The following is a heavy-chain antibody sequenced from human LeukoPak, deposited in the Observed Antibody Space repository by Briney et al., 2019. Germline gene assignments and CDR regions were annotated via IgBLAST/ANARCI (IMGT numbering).Heavy chain of an antibody. J-gene: IGHJ3*02. CDR3: ARFSTQVPPRAFDI. CDR2: IYYSGST. Sequence: SETLSLTCTVSGGSISSGGYYWSWIRQHPGKGLEWIGYIYYSGSTNYNPSLKSRVTISVDTSKNQFSLKLSSVTAADTAVYYCARFSTQVPPRAFDIWGQGTMVTVSS. CDR1: GGSISSGGYY. V-gene: IGHV4-61*08.